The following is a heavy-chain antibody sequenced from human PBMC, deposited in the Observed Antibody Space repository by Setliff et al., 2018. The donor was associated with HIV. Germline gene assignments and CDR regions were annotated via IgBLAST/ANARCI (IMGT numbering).Heavy chain of an antibody. Sequence: SETLSLTCTVSGGSISRTSFYWGWIRQPPGKGLEWIGEINHSGSTDYNPSLKSRVTISVDTSKNQFSLNLSSVTAADTAVYYCARYDYGDFDYWGQGTPVTVSS. CDR2: INHSGST. CDR1: GGSISRTSFY. D-gene: IGHD4-17*01. CDR3: ARYDYGDFDY. V-gene: IGHV4-39*07. J-gene: IGHJ4*02.